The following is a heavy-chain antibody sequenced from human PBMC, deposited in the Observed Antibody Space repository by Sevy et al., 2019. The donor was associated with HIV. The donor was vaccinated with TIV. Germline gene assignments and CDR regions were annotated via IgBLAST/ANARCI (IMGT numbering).Heavy chain of an antibody. D-gene: IGHD6-19*01. CDR2: IKQDRSEK. CDR1: GFTFSSYW. CDR3: ARGAIAVAGSDRLYFDY. Sequence: GGSLRLSCAASGFTFSSYWMSWVRQAPGKGLEWVANIKQDRSEKYYVDSVKGRFTISRDNAKNSLYLQMNSLRAEDTAVYYCARGAIAVAGSDRLYFDYWGQGTLVTVSS. J-gene: IGHJ4*02. V-gene: IGHV3-7*01.